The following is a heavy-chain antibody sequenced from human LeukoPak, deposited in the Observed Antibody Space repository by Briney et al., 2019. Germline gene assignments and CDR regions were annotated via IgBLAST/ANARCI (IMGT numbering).Heavy chain of an antibody. CDR2: ISYDGSNK. CDR3: ARVDTMVRRDAFDI. V-gene: IGHV3-30*03. Sequence: PGGSLRLSCAASGFTFSSYGMHWVRQAPGKGLERVAVISYDGSNKYYADSVKGRFTISRDNSKNTLYLQMNSLRAEDTAVYYCARVDTMVRRDAFDIWGQGTMVTVSS. CDR1: GFTFSSYG. J-gene: IGHJ3*02. D-gene: IGHD3-10*01.